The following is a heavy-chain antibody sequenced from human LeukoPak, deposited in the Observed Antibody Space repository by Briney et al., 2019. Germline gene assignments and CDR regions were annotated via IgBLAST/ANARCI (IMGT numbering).Heavy chain of an antibody. CDR2: INPSGGST. CDR1: GYTFTSYY. Sequence: ASVKVSCKASGYTFTSYYMHWVRQAPGQGLEWMGIINPSGGSTSYAQKFQGRVTMTRDMSTSTVYMELSSLRSEDTAVYYCAIAIAAWMRQDYYMDVWGKGTTVTVSS. CDR3: AIAIAAWMRQDYYMDV. J-gene: IGHJ6*03. V-gene: IGHV1-46*01. D-gene: IGHD6-13*01.